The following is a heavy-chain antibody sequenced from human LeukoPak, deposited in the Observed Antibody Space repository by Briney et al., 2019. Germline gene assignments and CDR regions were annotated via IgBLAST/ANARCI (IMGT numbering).Heavy chain of an antibody. D-gene: IGHD5-12*01. J-gene: IGHJ4*02. CDR2: MNPNSGNT. CDR3: ARGLRWTYYYDY. Sequence: ASVKVSCKASGCTFTSYDINWVRQATGQGLEWMGWMNPNSGNTGYAQKFQGRVTMTRNTSISTAYMELSSLRSEDTAVYYCARGLRWTYYYDYWGQGTLVTVSS. V-gene: IGHV1-8*01. CDR1: GCTFTSYD.